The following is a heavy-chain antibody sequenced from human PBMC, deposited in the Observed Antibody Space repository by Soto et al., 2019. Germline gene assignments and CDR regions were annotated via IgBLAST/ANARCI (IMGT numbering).Heavy chain of an antibody. Sequence: PSETLSLTCTVSGGSINNCEWSWIRQPPGRGLEWIGYIYYSGSTNYNPSLKSRVTISVDTSKNQFSLKLSSVTAADTAVYYCARRYGGNFDYWGQGTLVTVS. V-gene: IGHV4-59*01. CDR3: ARRYGGNFDY. CDR2: IYYSGST. D-gene: IGHD1-26*01. J-gene: IGHJ4*02. CDR1: GGSINNCE.